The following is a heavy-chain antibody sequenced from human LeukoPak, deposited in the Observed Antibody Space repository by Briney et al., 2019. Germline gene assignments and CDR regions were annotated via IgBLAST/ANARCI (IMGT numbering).Heavy chain of an antibody. CDR3: ARENDYGDYKPLDY. J-gene: IGHJ4*02. CDR1: GDSVSSNSAA. CDR2: TYYRSKWYN. D-gene: IGHD4-17*01. V-gene: IGHV6-1*01. Sequence: SQTLSLTCAISGDSVSSNSAALNWIRQSPMRGLEWLVRTYYRSKWYNDYAVSVKSRIIINPDTSKNQFSLQLNSVTPEDTAVYYCARENDYGDYKPLDYWGQGTLVTVSS.